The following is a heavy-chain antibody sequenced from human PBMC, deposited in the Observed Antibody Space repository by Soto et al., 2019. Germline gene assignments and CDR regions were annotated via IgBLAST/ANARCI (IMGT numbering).Heavy chain of an antibody. CDR2: IYYSGST. CDR1: GGSISSSSYY. D-gene: IGHD6-13*01. V-gene: IGHV4-39*01. CDR3: ARLPSSSWYILGVDY. Sequence: QLQLQESGPGLVKPSETLSLTCTVSGGSISSSSYYWGWIRQPPGKGLKWIGSIYYSGSTYYNPSLKSRVTISVDTSKNQFSLKLSSVTAADTAVYYCARLPSSSWYILGVDYWGQGTLVTVSS. J-gene: IGHJ4*02.